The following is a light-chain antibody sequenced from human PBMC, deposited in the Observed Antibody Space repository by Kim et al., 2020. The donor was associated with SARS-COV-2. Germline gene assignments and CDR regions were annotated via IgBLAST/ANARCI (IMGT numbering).Light chain of an antibody. Sequence: EIVLTQSPATLSLSPGERATLSCRASHSIGNSLAWYQQKPGQAPRLLIHDASNGATDIPARFSGSGSGTDFTLTISSLEPEDFAVYFCQQRSSWPTTFGQGTRLEIK. CDR2: DAS. V-gene: IGKV3-11*01. J-gene: IGKJ5*01. CDR3: QQRSSWPTT. CDR1: HSIGNS.